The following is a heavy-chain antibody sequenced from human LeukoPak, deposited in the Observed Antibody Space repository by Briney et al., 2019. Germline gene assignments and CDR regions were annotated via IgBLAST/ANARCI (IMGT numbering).Heavy chain of an antibody. CDR2: INHSGST. Sequence: PSETLSLTCAVYSGSFSGYYWSWIRQPPGKGLEWIGEINHSGSTNYNPSLKSRVTISVDTSKNQFSLKLSSVTAADTAVYYCARAVGIAAADHDYWGQGTLVTVSS. CDR1: SGSFSGYY. CDR3: ARAVGIAAADHDY. J-gene: IGHJ4*02. D-gene: IGHD6-13*01. V-gene: IGHV4-34*01.